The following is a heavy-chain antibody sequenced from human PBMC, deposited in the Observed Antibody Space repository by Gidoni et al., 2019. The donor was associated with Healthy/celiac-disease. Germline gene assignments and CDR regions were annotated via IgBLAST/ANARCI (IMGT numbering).Heavy chain of an antibody. J-gene: IGHJ4*02. Sequence: VQLVESGGGVIHPERSLRLSCAASVFTFSSYGMHWVRQAPVKGLELVAVISYDGSNKYDADSVKGRLTISRDNSKNTLYLQMHSLRAEDTAVYYCAKSVGAIGGYFDYWGQGTLVTVSS. CDR1: VFTFSSYG. CDR3: AKSVGAIGGYFDY. D-gene: IGHD1-26*01. CDR2: ISYDGSNK. V-gene: IGHV3-30*18.